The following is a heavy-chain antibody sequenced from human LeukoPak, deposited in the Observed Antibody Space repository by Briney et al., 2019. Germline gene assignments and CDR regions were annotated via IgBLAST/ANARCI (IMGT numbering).Heavy chain of an antibody. V-gene: IGHV1-46*01. Sequence: GASVKVSCKASGYTFIIYYMHWVRQAPGQGLEWMGIINPSGGSTSYAQKFQGRVTMTRDTSTSTVYMELSSLRSEDTAVYYCARVHYYDSSNNYKGTGFDPWGQGTLVAVSS. CDR2: INPSGGST. CDR1: GYTFIIYY. CDR3: ARVHYYDSSNNYKGTGFDP. J-gene: IGHJ5*02. D-gene: IGHD3-22*01.